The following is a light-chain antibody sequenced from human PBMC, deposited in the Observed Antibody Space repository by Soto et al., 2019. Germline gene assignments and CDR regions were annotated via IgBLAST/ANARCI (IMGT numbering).Light chain of an antibody. Sequence: DIQMTQSPPTLSASVGDRVTISCRASESFTNWLAWYQHKPGKATKLLIYKASSLESGVPSRFSGSGSGTEFTLTISSLQPDDFATYYCQQYKSPPWTFGQGTKVEIK. CDR2: KAS. CDR3: QQYKSPPWT. CDR1: ESFTNW. V-gene: IGKV1-5*03. J-gene: IGKJ1*01.